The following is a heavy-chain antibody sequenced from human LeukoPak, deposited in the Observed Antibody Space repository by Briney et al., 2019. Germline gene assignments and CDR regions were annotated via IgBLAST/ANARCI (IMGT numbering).Heavy chain of an antibody. V-gene: IGHV4-59*01. CDR2: IYYSGST. CDR3: ARFLRGNFDY. J-gene: IGHJ4*02. Sequence: SETLSLTCTVSGGSISSYYWSWIRQPPGKGLEWIGYIYYSGSTNYNPSLESRVTISVDTSKNQFSLKLSSVTAADTAVYYCARFLRGNFDYWGQGTLVTVSS. CDR1: GGSISSYY.